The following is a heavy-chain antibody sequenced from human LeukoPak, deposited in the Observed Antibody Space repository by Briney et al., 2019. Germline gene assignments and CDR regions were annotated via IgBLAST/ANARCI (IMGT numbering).Heavy chain of an antibody. CDR2: NDYSGST. CDR3: ARGSTFRGTYYMDV. V-gene: IGHV4-59*11. J-gene: IGHJ6*03. Sequence: SETLSLTCIVSGGPISTHYWSWSRQPPGKGLEWIGYNDYSGSTNYNPSLKSRVTISVDTSKNQFSLKLNSVTAADTAVYFCARGSTFRGTYYMDVWGKGTTVTVSS. D-gene: IGHD3-10*01. CDR1: GGPISTHY.